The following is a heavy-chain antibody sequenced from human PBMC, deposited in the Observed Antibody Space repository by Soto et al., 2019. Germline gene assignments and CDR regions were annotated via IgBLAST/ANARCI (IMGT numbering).Heavy chain of an antibody. Sequence: GGSLRLSCAASGFTVSSNYMSWVRQAPGKGLEWVAVISYDGSNKYYADSVKGRFTISRDNSKNTLYLQMNSLRAEDTAVYYCARDRSAIFGVVTRSPYYYYYGMDVWGQGTTVTVSS. CDR3: ARDRSAIFGVVTRSPYYYYYGMDV. J-gene: IGHJ6*02. CDR2: ISYDGSNK. V-gene: IGHV3-30-3*01. CDR1: GFTVSSNY. D-gene: IGHD3-3*01.